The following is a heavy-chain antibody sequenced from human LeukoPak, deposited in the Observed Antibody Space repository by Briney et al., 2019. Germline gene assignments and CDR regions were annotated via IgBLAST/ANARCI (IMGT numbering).Heavy chain of an antibody. D-gene: IGHD3-10*01. V-gene: IGHV1-2*02. CDR1: GYTFTGYY. CDR3: ARATMVRGVPRYFDY. J-gene: IGHJ4*02. CDR2: INPNSGGT. Sequence: AASVKVSCKASGYTFTGYYMHWVRQAPGQGLEWMGWINPNSGGTNYAQKFQGRVTMTRDTSISTAYMELSRLRSDDTAVYYCARATMVRGVPRYFDYWGQGTLVTVSS.